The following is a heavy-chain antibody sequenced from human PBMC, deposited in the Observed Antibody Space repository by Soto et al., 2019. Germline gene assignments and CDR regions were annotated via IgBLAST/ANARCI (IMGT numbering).Heavy chain of an antibody. Sequence: PGGSLRLSCAASGFTFSSYAMHWVRQAPGKGLEWVAVISYDGSNKYYADSVKGRFTISRDNSKNTLYLQMNSLRAEDTAVYYCARVIASSGYISLDYWGQGTLVTVSS. V-gene: IGHV3-30-3*01. CDR2: ISYDGSNK. J-gene: IGHJ4*02. CDR3: ARVIASSGYISLDY. CDR1: GFTFSSYA. D-gene: IGHD3-22*01.